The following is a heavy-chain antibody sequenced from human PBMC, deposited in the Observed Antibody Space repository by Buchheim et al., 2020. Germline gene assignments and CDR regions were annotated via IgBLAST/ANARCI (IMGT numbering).Heavy chain of an antibody. CDR1: GFSFSGYA. CDR3: AKGSRGYTNYYFDY. CDR2: ISGIVAIT. V-gene: IGHV3-23*04. J-gene: IGHJ4*02. D-gene: IGHD4-11*01. Sequence: EVQLVDSGGGLVQPGESLRLSCAASGFSFSGYAMSSVRQAPGKGLEWVSSISGIVAITFNADSVKGRFTISPDNSTNTRYMPMNSMRAEDTAVYFCAKGSRGYTNYYFDYWGQGTL.